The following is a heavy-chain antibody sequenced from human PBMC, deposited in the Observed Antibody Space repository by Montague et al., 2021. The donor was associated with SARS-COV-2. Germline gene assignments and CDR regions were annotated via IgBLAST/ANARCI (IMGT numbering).Heavy chain of an antibody. CDR2: IHQGDGGRT. Sequence: SETLSLTCAVSGGSISSREWWSCVLQPPGEGLVWIVEIHQGDGGRTNYNPSLTSRVTISIDQSKNYFSLNLTSITAADTAVYYCGGTWVYFSPVDVWGQGTLVIVSS. CDR3: GGTWVYFSPVDV. V-gene: IGHV4-4*02. J-gene: IGHJ6*02. D-gene: IGHD3-3*01. CDR1: GGSISSREW.